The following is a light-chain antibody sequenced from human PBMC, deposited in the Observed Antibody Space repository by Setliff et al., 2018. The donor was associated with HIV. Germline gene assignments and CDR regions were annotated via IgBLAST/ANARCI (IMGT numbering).Light chain of an antibody. CDR3: SSYTSSSTLV. CDR2: DVS. Sequence: QSALAQPASVSGSPGQSFTISCTGTSSDVGGYNYVSWYQHHPGKAPKLIIYDVSNRPSGVSNRFSGSKSGNTASLTISGLQAEDEADYYCSSYTSSSTLVFGTGTKVTVL. CDR1: SSDVGGYNY. J-gene: IGLJ1*01. V-gene: IGLV2-14*03.